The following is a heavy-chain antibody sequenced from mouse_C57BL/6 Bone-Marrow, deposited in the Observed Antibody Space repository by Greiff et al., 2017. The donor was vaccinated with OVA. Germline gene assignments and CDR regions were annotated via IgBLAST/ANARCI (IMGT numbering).Heavy chain of an antibody. CDR1: GFTFTDYY. CDR2: IRNKANGYTT. CDR3: ARGDYDGFAY. V-gene: IGHV7-3*01. D-gene: IGHD2-4*01. J-gene: IGHJ3*01. Sequence: EVQRVESGGGLVQPGGSLSLSCAASGFTFTDYYMSWVRQPPGKALEWLGFIRNKANGYTTEYSASVKGRFTISRDNSQSILYLQMNALRAEDSATYYCARGDYDGFAYWGQGTLVTVSA.